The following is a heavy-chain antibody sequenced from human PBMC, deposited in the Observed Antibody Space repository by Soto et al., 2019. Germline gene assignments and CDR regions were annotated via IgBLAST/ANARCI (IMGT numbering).Heavy chain of an antibody. D-gene: IGHD5-12*01. V-gene: IGHV3-11*01. J-gene: IGHJ4*02. CDR2: ISSSGNTI. Sequence: GGSLRLSCAASGFTFSDYYMSWIRQAPGKGLEWVSYISSSGNTIYYADSVKGRFTISRDNAKNSLYLQMNSLRAEDTAVYYCARDLAEMATNTFDYWGQGTLVTSPQ. CDR3: ARDLAEMATNTFDY. CDR1: GFTFSDYY.